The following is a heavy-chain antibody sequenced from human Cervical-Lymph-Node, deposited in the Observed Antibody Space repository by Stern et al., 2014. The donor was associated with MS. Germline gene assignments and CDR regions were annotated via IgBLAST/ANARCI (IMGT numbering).Heavy chain of an antibody. CDR2: IIPIFGTA. CDR1: GGTFSSYA. J-gene: IGHJ4*02. Sequence: VQLVESGAEVKKPGSSVKVSCKASGGTFSSYAISWVRQAPGQGLEWMXGIIPIFGTANYAQKFQGRVTITADESTSTAYMELSSLRSEDTAVYYCASLELPNEYSSSDYWGQGTLVTVSS. CDR3: ASLELPNEYSSSDY. D-gene: IGHD6-6*01. V-gene: IGHV1-69*01.